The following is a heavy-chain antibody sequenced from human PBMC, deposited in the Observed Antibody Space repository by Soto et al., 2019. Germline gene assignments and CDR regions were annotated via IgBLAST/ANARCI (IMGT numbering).Heavy chain of an antibody. CDR3: TRATFDV. CDR2: IWFDGIKE. J-gene: IGHJ6*02. V-gene: IGHV3-33*01. Sequence: GGSLRLSCAVTGFDFTTYAMHWVRQTPDKGLEWVAIIWFDGIKEFYAESVRGRFTISIDTSKNTVFLQMNNVRAEDTALYYCTRATFDVWGQGTTVTVSS. CDR1: GFDFTTYA.